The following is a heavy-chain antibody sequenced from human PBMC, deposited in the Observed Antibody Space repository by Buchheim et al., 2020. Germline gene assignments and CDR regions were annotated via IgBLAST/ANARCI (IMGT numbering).Heavy chain of an antibody. CDR2: ISDSSIYI. CDR3: ARGHLGYCSSSSCQFGFFFYYGMDV. D-gene: IGHD2-2*01. V-gene: IGHV3-21*01. CDR1: GFTFTSYN. Sequence: EVQLVESGGGLVKPGGSLRLSCAASGFTFTSYNMNWVRQAPGKGLEWVSSISDSSIYIHYADPVKGRFTISRDNGKNSLYLHMDSLRAEDTAVYFCARGHLGYCSSSSCQFGFFFYYGMDVWGQGTT. J-gene: IGHJ6*02.